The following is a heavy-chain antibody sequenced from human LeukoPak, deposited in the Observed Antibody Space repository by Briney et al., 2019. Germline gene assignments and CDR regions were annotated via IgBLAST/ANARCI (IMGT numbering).Heavy chain of an antibody. CDR3: AREDCSGGSCYSYFDY. CDR1: GYTFTSYY. Sequence: ASVKVSCKASGYTFTSYYMHWVRQAPGQGLEWMGIINPSGGSTSYAQKFQGRVTMTRDMSTSTVYMELSSLRSEDTAVYYCAREDCSGGSCYSYFDYWGQGTLVTVSS. J-gene: IGHJ4*02. CDR2: INPSGGST. V-gene: IGHV1-46*01. D-gene: IGHD2-15*01.